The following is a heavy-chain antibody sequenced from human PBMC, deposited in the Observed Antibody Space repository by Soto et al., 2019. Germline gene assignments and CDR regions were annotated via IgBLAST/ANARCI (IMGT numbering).Heavy chain of an antibody. V-gene: IGHV4-34*01. CDR3: AREGEYYYDSSGYWYGMDV. J-gene: IGHJ6*02. CDR2: INHSGST. D-gene: IGHD3-22*01. CDR1: GGSFGGYD. Sequence: SETLSLTCAVYGGSFGGYDWSWIRQPPGKGLEWIGEINHSGSTNYNPSLKSRVTISVDTSKNQFSLKLSSVTAADTAVYYCAREGEYYYDSSGYWYGMDVWGQGTTVTVSS.